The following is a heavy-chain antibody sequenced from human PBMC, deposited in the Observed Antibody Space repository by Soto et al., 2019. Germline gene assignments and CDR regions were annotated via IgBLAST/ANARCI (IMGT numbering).Heavy chain of an antibody. Sequence: EVQLVESGGGLVKPGGSLRLSCAASGFIFSNYNMNWVRQAPGKGLEWVSSIGASGSYIYYADSVKGRFTISRDNTKNSLYLQMSSLRAEDTAVYYCARDPSALWEPCQYFQYWGQGTLVTVSS. D-gene: IGHD1-26*01. CDR1: GFIFSNYN. V-gene: IGHV3-21*01. CDR2: IGASGSYI. CDR3: ARDPSALWEPCQYFQY. J-gene: IGHJ1*01.